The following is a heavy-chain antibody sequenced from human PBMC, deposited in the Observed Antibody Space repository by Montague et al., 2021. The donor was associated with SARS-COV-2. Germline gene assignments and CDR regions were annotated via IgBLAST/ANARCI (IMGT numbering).Heavy chain of an antibody. CDR1: GNSLSNSRYF. Sequence: SETLSLTCSVSGNSLSNSRYFWGWIRQPPRKGLEWIGSFYFGGKFLYNSSLESRVTISVDTSKNQLSLQLSSVTASGTAVYYCARHSGGSEVAGLDYWGQGILVTVSS. D-gene: IGHD6-19*01. V-gene: IGHV4-39*01. CDR3: ARHSGGSEVAGLDY. CDR2: FYFGGKF. J-gene: IGHJ4*02.